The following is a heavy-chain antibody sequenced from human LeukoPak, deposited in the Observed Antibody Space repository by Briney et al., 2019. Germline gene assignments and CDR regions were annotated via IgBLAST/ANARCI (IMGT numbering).Heavy chain of an antibody. Sequence: GESLKISCKGSGYSFTSYWIGWVRQMPGKGLEWMGIIYPGDSDTRYSPSFQGQVTISADKSISTAFLQWSSLKASDTAMYYCARQQVYGITAAGPAISYYYDYMDVWGKGTTVTISS. D-gene: IGHD6-13*01. V-gene: IGHV5-51*01. CDR1: GYSFTSYW. J-gene: IGHJ6*03. CDR3: ARQQVYGITAAGPAISYYYDYMDV. CDR2: IYPGDSDT.